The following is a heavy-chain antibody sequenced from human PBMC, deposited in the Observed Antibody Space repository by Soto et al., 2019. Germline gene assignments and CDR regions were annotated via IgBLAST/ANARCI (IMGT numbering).Heavy chain of an antibody. CDR3: ARTDWNYGRYFDY. D-gene: IGHD1-7*01. CDR1: GGSFSGYY. Sequence: SETLSLTCAVYGGSFSGYYWSWIRQPPGKGLEWIGEINHSGSTNYNPSLKSRVTISVDTSKNQFSLKLSSVTAADTAVYYCARTDWNYGRYFDYWGQGTLVTVSS. CDR2: INHSGST. J-gene: IGHJ4*02. V-gene: IGHV4-34*01.